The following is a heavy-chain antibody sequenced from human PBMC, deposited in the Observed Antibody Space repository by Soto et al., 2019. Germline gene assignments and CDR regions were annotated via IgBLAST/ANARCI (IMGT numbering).Heavy chain of an antibody. CDR3: AMVDVYVTPSPQDV. Sequence: QVQLVQSGAEVKNAGASVKVSCKASGYTFTRYSIGWARQAPGQGLEWMGWINTYDGNTNYAQNVQGRVTLTTDTSTSTAYMELRSLRSNDTAIYYCAMVDVYVTPSPQDVWAQGTSVIVSS. J-gene: IGHJ6*02. V-gene: IGHV1-18*01. D-gene: IGHD3-16*01. CDR1: GYTFTRYS. CDR2: INTYDGNT.